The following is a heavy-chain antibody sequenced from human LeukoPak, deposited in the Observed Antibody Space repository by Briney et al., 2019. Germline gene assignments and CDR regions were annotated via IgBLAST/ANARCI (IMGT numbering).Heavy chain of an antibody. CDR1: GFTFSSYG. V-gene: IGHV3-30*03. D-gene: IGHD6-25*01. Sequence: GGSLRLSCAASGFTFSSYGMHWVRQAPGKGLEWVAVISYDGSNKYYADSVKGRFTISRDNAKNTLYLQMNSLRAEDTAIYYCARDHYSSAYYWGQGTLVTVSS. CDR2: ISYDGSNK. J-gene: IGHJ4*02. CDR3: ARDHYSSAYY.